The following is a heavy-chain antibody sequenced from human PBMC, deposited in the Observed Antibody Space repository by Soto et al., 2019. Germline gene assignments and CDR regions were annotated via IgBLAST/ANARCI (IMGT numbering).Heavy chain of an antibody. Sequence: QVQLVQSGAEVKKPGSSVKVSCKASGGTFSSYAISWVRQAPGQGLEWMGGIIPIFGTANYAQKFQGRVTIAADESTRTAYMELSSLRSEDTAVYYCARGVEDIVVGPAAPRRYFGYWGQGTLVNVSS. D-gene: IGHD2-2*01. CDR2: IIPIFGTA. CDR3: ARGVEDIVVGPAAPRRYFGY. CDR1: GGTFSSYA. V-gene: IGHV1-69*01. J-gene: IGHJ4*02.